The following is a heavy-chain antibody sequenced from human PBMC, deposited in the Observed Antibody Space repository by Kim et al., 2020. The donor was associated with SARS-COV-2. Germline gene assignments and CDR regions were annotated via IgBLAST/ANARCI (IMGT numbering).Heavy chain of an antibody. D-gene: IGHD6-19*01. Sequence: DPVEGRFIISRDHSNNTVHLQMSSLRAEDTAVYYCAKARRLGMAVAGTDDYWGQGTLVTVSS. CDR3: AKARRLGMAVAGTDDY. J-gene: IGHJ4*02. V-gene: IGHV3-23*01.